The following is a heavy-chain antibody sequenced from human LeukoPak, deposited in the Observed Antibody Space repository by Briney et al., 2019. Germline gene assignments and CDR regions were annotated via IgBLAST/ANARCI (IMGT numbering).Heavy chain of an antibody. J-gene: IGHJ4*02. CDR1: GLIFSDHN. CDR3: LSGSYVAY. D-gene: IGHD1-26*01. CDR2: SGNKVNSYST. V-gene: IGHV3-72*01. Sequence: PGGSLRLSCAASGLIFSDHNMDWVRQAPGKGLEWVGRSGNKVNSYSTEYAASVKGRFTISRDDSRNSLYLQMNSLKTEDTAVYYCLSGSYVAYWGQGTLATVSS.